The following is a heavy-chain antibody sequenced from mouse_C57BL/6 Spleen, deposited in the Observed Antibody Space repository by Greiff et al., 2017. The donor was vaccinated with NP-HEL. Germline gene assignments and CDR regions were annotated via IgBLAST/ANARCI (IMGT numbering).Heavy chain of an antibody. CDR1: GYTFTDYY. Sequence: VQLQQSGPELVKPGASVKISCKASGYTFTDYYMNWVKQSHGKSLEWIGDINPNNGGTSYNQKFKGKATLTVDKSSSTAYMELRSLTSEDSAVYYCARELGRPVGYWGQGTTLTVSS. D-gene: IGHD4-1*01. V-gene: IGHV1-26*01. CDR2: INPNNGGT. J-gene: IGHJ2*01. CDR3: ARELGRPVGY.